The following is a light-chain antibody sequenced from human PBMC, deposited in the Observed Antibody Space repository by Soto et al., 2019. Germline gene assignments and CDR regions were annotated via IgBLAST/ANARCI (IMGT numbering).Light chain of an antibody. Sequence: EVVLTQSPATLSVSPGAGATLSCRASQSVGSNLAWYQQKPGQTPRVLIYGASTRAIGIPARFSGSGFGTEFTLTISSLQSEDFVVYYCQQRSSWPITFGQGTRLEIK. CDR3: QQRSSWPIT. J-gene: IGKJ5*01. CDR1: QSVGSN. V-gene: IGKV3-15*01. CDR2: GAS.